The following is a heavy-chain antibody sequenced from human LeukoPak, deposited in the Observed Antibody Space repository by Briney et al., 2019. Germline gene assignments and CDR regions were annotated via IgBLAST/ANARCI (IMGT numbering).Heavy chain of an antibody. CDR2: ISSSGSTI. Sequence: GGSLRLSCAASGFTFSSYEMNWVRQAPGKGLEWVSYISSSGSTIYYADSVKGRFTISRDNAKNSLYLQMNSLRAEDTAVYYCARDLGTTVTTYLDYWGQGTLVTVSS. CDR1: GFTFSSYE. V-gene: IGHV3-48*03. J-gene: IGHJ4*02. D-gene: IGHD4-17*01. CDR3: ARDLGTTVTTYLDY.